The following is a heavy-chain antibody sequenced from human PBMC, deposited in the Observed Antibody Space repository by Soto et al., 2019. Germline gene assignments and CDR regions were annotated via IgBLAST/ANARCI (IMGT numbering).Heavy chain of an antibody. D-gene: IGHD4-4*01. V-gene: IGHV3-74*01. CDR3: GRSREGYSYYEH. CDR1: GFTFSSYW. Sequence: GGSLRLSCATSGFTFSSYWMHWVRQAPGAGPVWVSRISSDGSSIYYADSVKGRFTVSRDNAKNTLYLQMSSLRADDTAVYYCGRSREGYSYYEHWGQGILVTSPQ. J-gene: IGHJ4*02. CDR2: ISSDGSSI.